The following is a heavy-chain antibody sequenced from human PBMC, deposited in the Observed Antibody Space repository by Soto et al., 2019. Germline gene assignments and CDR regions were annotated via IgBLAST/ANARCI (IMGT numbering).Heavy chain of an antibody. Sequence: PGGSLRLSCAASGFTVSSNYMSWVRQAPGKGLEWVSVIYSGGSTYYADSVKGRFTISRDNSKNTLYLQMNSLRAEDTAVYYCARDSPAAILGVDAFDIWGQGTMVT. D-gene: IGHD2-2*01. CDR3: ARDSPAAILGVDAFDI. CDR1: GFTVSSNY. V-gene: IGHV3-66*01. J-gene: IGHJ3*02. CDR2: IYSGGST.